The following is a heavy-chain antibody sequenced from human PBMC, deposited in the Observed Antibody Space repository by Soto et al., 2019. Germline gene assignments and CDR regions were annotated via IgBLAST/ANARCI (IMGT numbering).Heavy chain of an antibody. Sequence: PGGSLRLSCAASGFTFSSYAMHWVRQAPGKGLEWVAVISYDGSNKYYADSVKGRFTISRDNSKNTLYLQMNSLRAEDTAVYYCARGITIFGVVNQYYYYGMDVWGQGTTVTVSS. CDR3: ARGITIFGVVNQYYYYGMDV. V-gene: IGHV3-30-3*01. CDR1: GFTFSSYA. CDR2: ISYDGSNK. J-gene: IGHJ6*02. D-gene: IGHD3-3*01.